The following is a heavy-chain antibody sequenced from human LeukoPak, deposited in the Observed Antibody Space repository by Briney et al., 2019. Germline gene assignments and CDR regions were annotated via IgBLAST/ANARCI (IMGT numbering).Heavy chain of an antibody. D-gene: IGHD6-13*01. Sequence: GGSLRLSCAASGFTFSSYWMSWVRQAPGKGLEWVADVKADGSDKQYVDSVKGRFSISRDNAKNLLYLQVNSLRVEDTAVYYCTRDTSTATSTWGAFDVWGQGTMVTVSS. CDR1: GFTFSSYW. CDR3: TRDTSTATSTWGAFDV. J-gene: IGHJ3*01. V-gene: IGHV3-7*01. CDR2: VKADGSDK.